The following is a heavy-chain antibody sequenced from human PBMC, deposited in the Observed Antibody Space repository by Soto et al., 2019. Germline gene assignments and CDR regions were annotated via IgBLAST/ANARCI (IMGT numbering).Heavy chain of an antibody. D-gene: IGHD5-12*01. J-gene: IGHJ4*02. CDR3: TTEVGYSGYVRNDY. CDR1: GFTFSNAW. CDR2: IKSKTDSGTT. V-gene: IGHV3-15*01. Sequence: GGSLRLSCAASGFTFSNAWMSWVRQAPGKGLEWVGRIKSKTDSGTTDYAAPVKGRFTISRDDSKNTLYLQMNSLKTEDTAVYYCTTEVGYSGYVRNDYWGQGTLVTVSS.